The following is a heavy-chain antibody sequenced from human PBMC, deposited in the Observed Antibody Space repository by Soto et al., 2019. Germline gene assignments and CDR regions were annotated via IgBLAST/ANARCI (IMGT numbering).Heavy chain of an antibody. CDR3: VVAGAYNWFDP. D-gene: IGHD6-19*01. CDR1: GGSISCGGYY. CDR2: IYYSGST. J-gene: IGHJ5*02. Sequence: TSETLSLTCTVSGGSISCGGYYWSWIRQHPGKGLEWIGYIYYSGSTYYNPSLESRVTISVDTSKNQFSLKLSSVTAADTAVYYCVVAGAYNWFDPWGQGTLVTVSS. V-gene: IGHV4-31*03.